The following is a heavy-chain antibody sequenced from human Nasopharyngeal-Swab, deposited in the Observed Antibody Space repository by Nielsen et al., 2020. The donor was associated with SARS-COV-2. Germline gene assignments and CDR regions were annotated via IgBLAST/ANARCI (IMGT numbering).Heavy chain of an antibody. D-gene: IGHD1-1*01. J-gene: IGHJ6*03. CDR3: GRHGAGTGGNRVYYYYYVNV. CDR2: VDHSGST. V-gene: IGHV4-38-2*01. CDR1: GYSISSDNY. Sequence: SETLSLTCAVSGYSISSDNYWAWIRQPSGKGLEWIGSVDHSGSTYYNPSLKSRANISVDTSNTQFSLKLTSVTAADTAVYYCGRHGAGTGGNRVYYYYYVNVWGKGTTVTVSS.